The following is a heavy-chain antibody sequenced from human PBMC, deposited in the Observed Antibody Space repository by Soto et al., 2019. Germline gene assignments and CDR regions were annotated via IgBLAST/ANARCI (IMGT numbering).Heavy chain of an antibody. CDR1: GGTFSSYS. CDR2: INAGNGNT. J-gene: IGHJ4*02. D-gene: IGHD3-3*01. CDR3: ARDNSLEWGTHDY. V-gene: IGHV1-3*01. Sequence: ASVKVSCKASGGTFSSYSISWVRHAPGQRLEWMGWINAGNGNTKYSQKFQGRVTITRDTSASTAYMELSSLRSEDTAVYYCARDNSLEWGTHDYWGQGTLVTVSS.